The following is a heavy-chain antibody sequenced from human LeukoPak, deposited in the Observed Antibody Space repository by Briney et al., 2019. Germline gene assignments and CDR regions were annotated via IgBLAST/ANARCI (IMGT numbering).Heavy chain of an antibody. D-gene: IGHD5-12*01. CDR1: RGSISGSIRSYY. J-gene: IGHJ4*02. CDR3: PRIPLGYSGAYYFDY. V-gene: IGHV4-4*09. CDR2: ISSSGSV. Sequence: SETLSLTCTVSRGSISGSIRSYYWSWLRQPPGKGLEWIGYISSSGSVNDNPSLRSRVTISVDTSKNQFFLSLSSVSAADTAVYYCPRIPLGYSGAYYFDYWGQGTLVTVSP.